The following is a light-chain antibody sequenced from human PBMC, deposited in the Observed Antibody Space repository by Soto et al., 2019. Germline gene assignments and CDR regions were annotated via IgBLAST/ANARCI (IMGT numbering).Light chain of an antibody. V-gene: IGLV1-47*01. J-gene: IGLJ1*01. Sequence: QSVLTQPPSASGTPGQRVTISCSESSSSIGSNYVYWYHQLPGTAPKLLIYRNNQRPSGVPGRFSGSKSGTSASLAISGLRSEDEADYYCVAWDDSLSGYVFGSGTKLTVL. CDR2: RNN. CDR3: VAWDDSLSGYV. CDR1: SSSIGSNY.